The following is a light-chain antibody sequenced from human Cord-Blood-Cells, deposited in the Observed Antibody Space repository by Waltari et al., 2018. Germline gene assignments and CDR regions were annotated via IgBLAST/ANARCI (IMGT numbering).Light chain of an antibody. J-gene: IGKJ2*01. V-gene: IGKV2-28*01. CDR1: QSLLHSNGYNY. Sequence: DIVMTQSPLSLPVTPGEPAPISCRSSQSLLHSNGYNYLDWYLQKPGQSPQLLIYLGSNRASGVPDRFSGSGSGTDFTLKSSRVEAEDVGVYYCMQALQTPYTFGQGTKLEIK. CDR2: LGS. CDR3: MQALQTPYT.